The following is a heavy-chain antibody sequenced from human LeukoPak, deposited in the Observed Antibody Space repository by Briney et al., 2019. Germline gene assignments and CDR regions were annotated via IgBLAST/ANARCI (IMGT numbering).Heavy chain of an antibody. V-gene: IGHV3-30*18. CDR2: ISYDGSNK. D-gene: IGHD6-13*01. J-gene: IGHJ4*02. Sequence: GRSLRLSCAASGFTFSSYGMHWVRQAPGKGLEWVAVISYDGSNKYYADSVKGRFTISRDNSKNTLYLQMNSPRAEDTAVYYCAKDRPYSSSWGQGTLVTVSS. CDR1: GFTFSSYG. CDR3: AKDRPYSSS.